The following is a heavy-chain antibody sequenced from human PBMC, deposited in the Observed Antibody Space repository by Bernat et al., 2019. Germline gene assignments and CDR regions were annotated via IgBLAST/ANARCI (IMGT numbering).Heavy chain of an antibody. D-gene: IGHD3-22*01. CDR3: ARDQINYYDSSRIRRGFDP. J-gene: IGHJ5*02. CDR2: IWYVGSNK. V-gene: IGHV3-33*01. CDR1: GFTFSSYG. Sequence: QVQLVESGGGVVQPGRSLRLSCAASGFTFSSYGMHWVRQAPGKGLEWVGVIWYVGSNKYYADSVKGRFTNSRDNSRNRRYLQMNSLRAEDTAVYYCARDQINYYDSSRIRRGFDPWGQGTLVTVSS.